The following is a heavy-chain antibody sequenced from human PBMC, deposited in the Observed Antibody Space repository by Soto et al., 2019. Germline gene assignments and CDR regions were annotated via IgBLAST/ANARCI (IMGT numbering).Heavy chain of an antibody. CDR3: ARARGGGNYYYYGMGV. CDR2: IKQDGSEK. V-gene: IGHV3-7*03. Sequence: VGSLRLSCAASGFTFSSYWMSWVRQAPGKGLEWVANIKQDGSEKYYVDSVKGRFTISRDNAKNSLYLQMNSLRAEDTAVYYCARARGGGNYYYYGMGVWGQGTTVTVSS. J-gene: IGHJ6*02. CDR1: GFTFSSYW. D-gene: IGHD2-15*01.